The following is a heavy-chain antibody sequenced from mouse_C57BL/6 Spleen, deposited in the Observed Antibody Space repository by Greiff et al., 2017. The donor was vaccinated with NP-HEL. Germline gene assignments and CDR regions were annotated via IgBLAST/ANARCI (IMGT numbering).Heavy chain of an antibody. CDR1: GFTFSSYA. CDR3: ARAGGGGKFDY. V-gene: IGHV5-4*03. D-gene: IGHD1-1*02. CDR2: ISDGGSYT. Sequence: EVKLMESGGGLVKPGGSLKLSCAASGFTFSSYAMSWVRQTPEKRLEWVATISDGGSYTYYPDNVKGRFTISRDNAKNNLYLQMSHLKSEDTAMYYCARAGGGGKFDYWGQGTTLTVSS. J-gene: IGHJ2*01.